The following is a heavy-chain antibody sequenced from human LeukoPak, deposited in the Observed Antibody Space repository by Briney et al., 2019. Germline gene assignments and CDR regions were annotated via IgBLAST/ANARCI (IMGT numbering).Heavy chain of an antibody. V-gene: IGHV1-3*01. D-gene: IGHD6-13*01. Sequence: GASVKVSCKASGYTFTTYAIHWVRQAPGQRLEWMGWINSAYGNTKYSQKFQGRVTITSDTSATSASMEVHSLTSEDTAIYYCARDSYMAAADTWFDPWGQGTLVTVSS. CDR3: ARDSYMAAADTWFDP. CDR2: INSAYGNT. J-gene: IGHJ5*02. CDR1: GYTFTTYA.